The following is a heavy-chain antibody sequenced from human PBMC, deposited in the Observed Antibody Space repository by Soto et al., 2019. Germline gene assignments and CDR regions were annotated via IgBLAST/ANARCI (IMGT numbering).Heavy chain of an antibody. CDR3: ARSIVVVTALDY. V-gene: IGHV1-3*05. D-gene: IGHD2-21*02. CDR1: GYTFTSYA. Sequence: QVQLVQSGAEEKKPGASVKVSCKASGYTFTSYAMHWVRQAPGQRREWMGWINAGNGNTKYSQKFQGRVTITRDTSASTAYMELSSLRSDDTAVYYCARSIVVVTALDYWGQGTLVTVSS. CDR2: INAGNGNT. J-gene: IGHJ4*02.